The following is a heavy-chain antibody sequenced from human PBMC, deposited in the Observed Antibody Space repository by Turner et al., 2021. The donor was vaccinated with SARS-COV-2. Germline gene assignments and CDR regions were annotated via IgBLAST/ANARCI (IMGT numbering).Heavy chain of an antibody. D-gene: IGHD3-3*01. V-gene: IGHV4-34*01. CDR3: SRGDDPRKSGVV. Sequence: QVQLQQWGAGPLKPSETLSLLCAVNGGSLSGYYWTWIRQPPGKGREWIGEVHPDGTTYYNPSRKIRVSMSVYTSKNQFSLKLNSVTAADTAFYYCSRGDDPRKSGVVWGQGTLVTVSS. J-gene: IGHJ4*02. CDR1: GGSLSGYY. CDR2: VHPDGTT.